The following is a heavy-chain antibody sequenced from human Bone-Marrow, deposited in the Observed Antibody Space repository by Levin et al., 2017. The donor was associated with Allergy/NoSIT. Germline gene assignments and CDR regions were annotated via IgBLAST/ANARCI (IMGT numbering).Heavy chain of an antibody. Sequence: GESLKISCEASGLFLSNYAMHWVRQAPGKGLEWVAVISFDEGEKKYADSVKGRFTISRDISKSTLYLQMNSLRGEDTAIYYCAREENTYYAILTGYLDLWGQGTLVTVSS. D-gene: IGHD3-9*01. V-gene: IGHV3-30-3*01. CDR1: GLFLSNYA. CDR3: AREENTYYAILTGYLDL. CDR2: ISFDEGEK. J-gene: IGHJ4*02.